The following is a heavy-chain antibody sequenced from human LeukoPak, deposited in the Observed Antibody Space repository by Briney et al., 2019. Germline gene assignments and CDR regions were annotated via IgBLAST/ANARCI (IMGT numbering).Heavy chain of an antibody. CDR3: ARGGYSYENDFDY. CDR1: GFTFSSYS. V-gene: IGHV3-21*01. J-gene: IGHJ4*02. Sequence: GGSLRLSCAASGFTFSSYSMNWVRQAPGKGLEWVLSISSSSSYIYYADSVKGRFTISRDNAKNSLYLQMNSLRAEDTAVYYCARGGYSYENDFDYWGQGTLVTVSS. CDR2: ISSSSSYI. D-gene: IGHD5-18*01.